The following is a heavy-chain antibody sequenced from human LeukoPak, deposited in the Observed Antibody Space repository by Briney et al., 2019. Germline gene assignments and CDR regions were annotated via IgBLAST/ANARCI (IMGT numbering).Heavy chain of an antibody. CDR1: GGSISSYY. V-gene: IGHV4-59*01. D-gene: IGHD6-13*01. Sequence: SETLSLTCTVSGGSISSYYWSWIRQPPGKGLEWIGYIYYSGSTNYNPSLKSRVTISVDTSKNQFSLKLSSVTAADTAVYYCASLIVGSSWYGRGDYFDYWGQGTLVTVSS. J-gene: IGHJ4*02. CDR3: ASLIVGSSWYGRGDYFDY. CDR2: IYYSGST.